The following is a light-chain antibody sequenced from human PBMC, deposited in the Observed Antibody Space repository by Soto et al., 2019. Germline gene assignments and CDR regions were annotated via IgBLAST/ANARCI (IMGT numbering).Light chain of an antibody. CDR2: DVS. V-gene: IGLV2-14*03. CDR3: SSFTSSITYV. CDR1: SSDVGGYNY. Sequence: QSALTQPASVSGSPGQSITISCTGTSSDVGGYNYVSWYQHHPGKAPKLMIYDVSNRPSGVSNRFSGSKSGNTASLTISGLQAEDEADYYCSSFTSSITYVFGTGTKLTV. J-gene: IGLJ1*01.